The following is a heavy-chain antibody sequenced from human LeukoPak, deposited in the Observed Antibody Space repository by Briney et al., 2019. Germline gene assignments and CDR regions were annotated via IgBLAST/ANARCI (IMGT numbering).Heavy chain of an antibody. J-gene: IGHJ4*02. Sequence: GRSLRLSCAASGFTFDDYAMHWVRQAPGKGLEWVSGISWNRGSIGYADSVKGRFTISRDNAKNSLYLQMNSLRAEDTALYYCAKVAYGSGSYYLDYWGQGTLVTVSS. D-gene: IGHD3-10*01. CDR2: ISWNRGSI. V-gene: IGHV3-9*01. CDR1: GFTFDDYA. CDR3: AKVAYGSGSYYLDY.